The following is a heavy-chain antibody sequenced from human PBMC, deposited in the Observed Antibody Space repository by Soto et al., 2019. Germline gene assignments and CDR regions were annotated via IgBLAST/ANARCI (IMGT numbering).Heavy chain of an antibody. CDR1: GGSFSGYY. V-gene: IGHV4-34*01. CDR3: ARGPVAGRDY. J-gene: IGHJ4*02. Sequence: SETLSLTCAVYGGSFSGYYWSWIRQPPGKGLEWIGEINHSGSTNYNPSLKSRVTISVDTSKNQFSLKLSSVTAADTAVYYCARGPVAGRDYWGQGTLVTAPQ. D-gene: IGHD6-19*01. CDR2: INHSGST.